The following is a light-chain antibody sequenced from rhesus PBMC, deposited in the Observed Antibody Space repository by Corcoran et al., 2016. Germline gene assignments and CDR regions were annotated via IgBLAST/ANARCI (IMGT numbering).Light chain of an antibody. CDR1: QGITDD. CDR2: EAS. CDR3: QHYHGTPYS. Sequence: DIQMTQSPSSLSASVGDRVTITCRASQGITDDLAWYQQKPGEAPNLLIYEASTLQSGIPARFRGSGSGTDSTLTISSLQSEDFATYYCQHYHGTPYSFGQGTKVEIK. J-gene: IGKJ2*01. V-gene: IGKV1-25*01.